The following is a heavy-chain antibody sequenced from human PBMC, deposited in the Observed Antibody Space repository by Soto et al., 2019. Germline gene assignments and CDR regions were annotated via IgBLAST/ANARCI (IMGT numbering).Heavy chain of an antibody. CDR1: GGSISGYY. V-gene: IGHV4-59*01. CDR2: MYNTGST. Sequence: SETLSLTCTVSGGSISGYYWSWIRQPPGKGLEWIGYMYNTGSTVYNPSFKSRVTISVDTSKNQFSLKLNSVTAADTAVYYCARDLWGYCGTDCYPLDVWXQGTTVTVSS. J-gene: IGHJ6*02. CDR3: ARDLWGYCGTDCYPLDV. D-gene: IGHD2-21*02.